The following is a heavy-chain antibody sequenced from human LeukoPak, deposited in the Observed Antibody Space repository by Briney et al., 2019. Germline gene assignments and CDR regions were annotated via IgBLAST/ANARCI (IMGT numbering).Heavy chain of an antibody. CDR2: IYNSGST. CDR1: GGSIRSYY. CDR3: ARQSGSSLGY. Sequence: SETLSLTCTVSGGSIRSYYWSWIRQPPGKGLEWIGYIYNSGSTNYNPSLKSRVTISVDTSKNQFSLKLSSVTAADTAVYYCARQSGSSLGYWGQGTLVTVSS. D-gene: IGHD1-26*01. J-gene: IGHJ4*02. V-gene: IGHV4-59*08.